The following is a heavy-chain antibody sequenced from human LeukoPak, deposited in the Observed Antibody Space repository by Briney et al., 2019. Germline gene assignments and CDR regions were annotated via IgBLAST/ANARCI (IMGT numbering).Heavy chain of an antibody. V-gene: IGHV3-7*01. CDR3: ARDGTAMVKYYGMDV. CDR1: GFTFSSYW. CDR2: IKQDGSEK. J-gene: IGHJ6*02. D-gene: IGHD5-18*01. Sequence: GGSLRLSCAASGFTFSSYWMSWVRQAPGKGLKRVANIKQDGSEKYYVDSVKGRFTISRDNAKNSLYLQMNSLRAEDTAVYYCARDGTAMVKYYGMDVWGQGTTVTVSS.